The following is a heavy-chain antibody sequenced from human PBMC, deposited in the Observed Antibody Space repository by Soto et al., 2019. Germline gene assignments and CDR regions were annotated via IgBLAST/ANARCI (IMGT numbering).Heavy chain of an antibody. D-gene: IGHD6-6*01. CDR3: ARVSMGSSSEDFQH. CDR2: MNPNSGNT. Sequence: QVQLVQSGAEVKKPGASVKVSCKASGYSFTSYDINWVRQATGQGLEWMGWMNPNSGNTGYAQKFQGRVTMTRNTXRSTADMELSSLRSEDTAVYYCARVSMGSSSEDFQHWGQGTLVTVSS. CDR1: GYSFTSYD. J-gene: IGHJ1*01. V-gene: IGHV1-8*01.